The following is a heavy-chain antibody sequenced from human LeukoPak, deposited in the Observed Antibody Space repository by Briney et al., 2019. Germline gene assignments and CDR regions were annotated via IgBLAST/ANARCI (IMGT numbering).Heavy chain of an antibody. V-gene: IGHV3-64*01. CDR1: GFTFSSYA. D-gene: IGHD3-3*01. CDR3: ARAAYDFWSGYPWGAFDI. J-gene: IGHJ3*02. CDR2: ISSNGGST. Sequence: GGSLRLSCAASGFTFSSYAMHWVRQAPGKGLEYVSAISSNGGSTYYANSVKGRFTISRDNSKNTLYLQMGSLRAEDMAVYYCARAAYDFWSGYPWGAFDIWGQGTMVTVSS.